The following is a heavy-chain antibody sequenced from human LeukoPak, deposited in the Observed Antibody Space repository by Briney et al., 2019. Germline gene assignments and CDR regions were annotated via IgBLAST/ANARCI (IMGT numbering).Heavy chain of an antibody. J-gene: IGHJ4*02. V-gene: IGHV4-61*05. D-gene: IGHD3-3*01. Sequence: PSETLSLTCTVSGGSISSSSYYWGWIRQPPGKGLEWIGYIYYSGSTNYNPSLKSRVTISVDTSKNQFSLKLSSVTAADTAVYYCARGVRHDFWSGYPTIDYWGQGTLVTVSS. CDR3: ARGVRHDFWSGYPTIDY. CDR2: IYYSGST. CDR1: GGSISSSSYY.